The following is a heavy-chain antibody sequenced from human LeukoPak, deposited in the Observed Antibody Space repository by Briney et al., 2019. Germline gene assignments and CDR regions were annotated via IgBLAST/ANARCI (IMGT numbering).Heavy chain of an antibody. J-gene: IGHJ6*03. Sequence: GGSLRLSCAASGFSFSSYWMHWVRQAPGKGLVWVSRINTEGSSTSYADSVKGRFTISRDNAKNTLYLQMNSLRAEDTAVYYCTRVEETATTAAIIRKYSYYYYYMDVWGKGNTVTVSS. CDR1: GFSFSSYW. CDR3: TRVEETATTAAIIRKYSYYYYYMDV. D-gene: IGHD4-11*01. V-gene: IGHV3-74*01. CDR2: INTEGSST.